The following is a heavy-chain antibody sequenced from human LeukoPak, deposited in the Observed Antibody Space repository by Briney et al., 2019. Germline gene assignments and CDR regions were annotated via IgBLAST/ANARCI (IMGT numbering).Heavy chain of an antibody. Sequence: GGSLRLSCAASGFTFSSYAMSWVRQAPGKGLEWVSAISAGGGSTYYADSVKGRFTISRDSSKNTLYLQMNSLRAEDTAIYYCAKKRAYSGYDSLVDYWGQGTLVTVSS. D-gene: IGHD5-12*01. CDR3: AKKRAYSGYDSLVDY. CDR2: ISAGGGST. CDR1: GFTFSSYA. V-gene: IGHV3-23*01. J-gene: IGHJ4*02.